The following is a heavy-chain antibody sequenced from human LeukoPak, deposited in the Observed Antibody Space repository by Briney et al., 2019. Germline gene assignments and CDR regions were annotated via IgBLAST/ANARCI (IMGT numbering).Heavy chain of an antibody. D-gene: IGHD1-26*01. CDR3: ARPLWKVRELDAFDI. CDR2: IYSGGST. Sequence: PGGSLRLSCAASGFTVSSNYMSWVRQAPGKGLEWVSVIYSGGSTYYADSVKGRFTISRDNSKNTLYLQMNSLRAEDTAVYYCARPLWKVRELDAFDIWGQGTMVTVSS. V-gene: IGHV3-66*04. J-gene: IGHJ3*02. CDR1: GFTVSSNY.